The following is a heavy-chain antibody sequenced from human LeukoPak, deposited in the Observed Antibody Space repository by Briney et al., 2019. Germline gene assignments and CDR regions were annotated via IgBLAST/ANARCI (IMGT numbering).Heavy chain of an antibody. V-gene: IGHV3-21*01. J-gene: IGHJ4*02. CDR1: GFTFSTYS. Sequence: GSLRLSCAASGFTFSTYSMNWVRQAPGKGLEWVSSIDTTGSYIFYTDSVKGRFTISRDNAKNSLYLQMNSLRAEDTAVYYCARDGNGNWVPFWGQGTLVTVSS. D-gene: IGHD1-1*01. CDR3: ARDGNGNWVPF. CDR2: IDTTGSYI.